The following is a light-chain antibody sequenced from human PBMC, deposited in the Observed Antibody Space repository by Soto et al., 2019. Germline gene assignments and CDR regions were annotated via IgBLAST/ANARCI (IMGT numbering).Light chain of an antibody. V-gene: IGKV1-9*01. CDR1: QGISSY. J-gene: IGKJ3*01. CDR3: QQLNNYPS. CDR2: AAS. Sequence: DIQLTQSPSFLSASVGDRVTITCRASQGISSYLAWYQQKPGKAPKLLIYAASTLQCGVPSRFSGSGSGTEFTLTISSLQPEDFATYYCQQLNNYPSFGPGTKVDIK.